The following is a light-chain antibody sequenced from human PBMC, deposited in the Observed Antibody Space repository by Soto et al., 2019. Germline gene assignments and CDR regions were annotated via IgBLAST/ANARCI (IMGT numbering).Light chain of an antibody. CDR3: QQYGSSSWT. CDR1: QSVSSSY. Sequence: EIVLTQSPGTLSLSPGERATLSCRASQSVSSSYLAWYQQNPDQAPRLLIYGASSRATGIPNRYSGSGSGTDFTLTISSLEHADFAVYYCQQYGSSSWTFGQGTKVEI. CDR2: GAS. V-gene: IGKV3-20*01. J-gene: IGKJ1*01.